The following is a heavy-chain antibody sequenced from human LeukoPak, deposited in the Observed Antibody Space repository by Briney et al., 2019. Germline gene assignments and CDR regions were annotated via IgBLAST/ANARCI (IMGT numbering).Heavy chain of an antibody. J-gene: IGHJ4*02. Sequence: GGSLRLSCAASGFTFSSYWMHWVRQAPGKGLVWVSRINNDGSITSYADSVKGRFTISRDNAKNTLYLQMNSLRAEDTAVYYCSRDRSTSFDYWGQGTLVTVSS. CDR2: INNDGSIT. CDR1: GFTFSSYW. D-gene: IGHD1-26*01. V-gene: IGHV3-74*01. CDR3: SRDRSTSFDY.